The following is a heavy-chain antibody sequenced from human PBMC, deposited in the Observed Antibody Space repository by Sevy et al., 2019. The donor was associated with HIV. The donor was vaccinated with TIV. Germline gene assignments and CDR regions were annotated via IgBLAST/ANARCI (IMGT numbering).Heavy chain of an antibody. CDR3: ARVSAGYGSGLNYYYGMDV. V-gene: IGHV3-53*01. D-gene: IGHD3-10*01. J-gene: IGHJ6*02. Sequence: GGSLRLSCAASGFTVSSNYMSWVRQAPGKGLERVSVIYSGGSTYYADSVKGRFTISRDNSKNTLYLQMNSLRAEDTAVYYCARVSAGYGSGLNYYYGMDVWGQGTTVTVSS. CDR2: IYSGGST. CDR1: GFTVSSNY.